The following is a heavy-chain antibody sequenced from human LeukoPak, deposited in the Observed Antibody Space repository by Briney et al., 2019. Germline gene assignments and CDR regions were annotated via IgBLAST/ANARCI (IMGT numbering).Heavy chain of an antibody. J-gene: IGHJ5*02. Sequence: GGSLRLSCAASGFTFSSYAISWVRQAPGKGLEWVSGISGSGGYTYYADSVKGRFTISRDNSKNTLYLQMNSLRAEDTALYYCAKSSDSSSWQRGDWFDPWGQGTLVTVSS. CDR1: GFTFSSYA. V-gene: IGHV3-23*01. D-gene: IGHD6-13*01. CDR2: ISGSGGYT. CDR3: AKSSDSSSWQRGDWFDP.